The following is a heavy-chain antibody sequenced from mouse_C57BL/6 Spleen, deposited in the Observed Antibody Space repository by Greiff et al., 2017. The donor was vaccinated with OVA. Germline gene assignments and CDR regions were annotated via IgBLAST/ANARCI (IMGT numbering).Heavy chain of an antibody. Sequence: QVQLQQSGAELVRPGASVKLSCKASGYTFTSYGMSWVKQSPGQGLEWIGEINPRCGNTDYNEKFKGKATLTVDKSSSTAYMELRSLTSEDSAVYYCARLGSSYPNEDAMDYWGQGTSVTVSS. V-gene: IGHV1-81*01. J-gene: IGHJ4*01. CDR3: ARLGSSYPNEDAMDY. CDR2: INPRCGNT. CDR1: GYTFTSYG. D-gene: IGHD1-1*01.